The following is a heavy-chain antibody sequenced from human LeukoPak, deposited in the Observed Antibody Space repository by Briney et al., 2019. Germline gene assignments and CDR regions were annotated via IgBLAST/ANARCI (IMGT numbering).Heavy chain of an antibody. J-gene: IGHJ4*02. D-gene: IGHD2-2*01. V-gene: IGHV4-39*07. Sequence: SETLSLTCTVSGGSISSSSYYWGWIRQPPGKGLEWIGSTYYSGSTYYNPSLKSRVTISVDTSKNQFSLKLSSVTAADTAVYYCARESSSAVAFDYWGQGTLVTASS. CDR3: ARESSSAVAFDY. CDR1: GGSISSSSYY. CDR2: TYYSGST.